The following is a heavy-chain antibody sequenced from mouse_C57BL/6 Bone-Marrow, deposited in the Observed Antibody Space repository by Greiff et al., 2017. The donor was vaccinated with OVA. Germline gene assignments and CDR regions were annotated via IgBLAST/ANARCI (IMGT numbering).Heavy chain of an antibody. V-gene: IGHV1-19*01. CDR1: GYTFTDYY. J-gene: IGHJ4*01. CDR3: ARKEFYYYAMDY. Sequence: VQLKQSGPVLVKPGASVKMSCKASGYTFTDYYMNWVKQSHGKSLEWIGVINPYNGGTSYNQKFKGKATLTVDKSSSTAYMELNSLTSEDSAVYYCARKEFYYYAMDYWGQGTSVTVSS. CDR2: INPYNGGT.